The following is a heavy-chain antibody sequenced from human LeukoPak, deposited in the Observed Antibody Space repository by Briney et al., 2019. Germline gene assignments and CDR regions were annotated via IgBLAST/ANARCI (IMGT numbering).Heavy chain of an antibody. V-gene: IGHV1-18*01. J-gene: IGHJ3*02. CDR3: ARDPAGVQGSAFDI. D-gene: IGHD2-8*01. CDR2: ISAYNGNT. CDR1: GYSFTSYG. Sequence: GESLKISCKGSGYSFTSYGISWVRQAPGQGLEWMGWISAYNGNTNYAQKLQGRVTMTTDTSTSTAYMELRSLRSDDTAVYYCARDPAGVQGSAFDIWGQGTMVTVSS.